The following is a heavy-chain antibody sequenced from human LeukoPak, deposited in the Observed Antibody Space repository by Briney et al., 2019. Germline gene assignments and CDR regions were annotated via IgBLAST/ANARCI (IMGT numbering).Heavy chain of an antibody. Sequence: GGSLRLSCAGSGFTFSSYSMIWVRQAPGKGLEWVSSIRGDSSGTRHAGSVMGRFTISRDNAEKSLYLQMNSLRAEDTAVYYCARGHFGVVLDYWGQGTLVTVSS. D-gene: IGHD3-3*01. J-gene: IGHJ4*02. V-gene: IGHV3-21*01. CDR2: IRGDSSGT. CDR3: ARGHFGVVLDY. CDR1: GFTFSSYS.